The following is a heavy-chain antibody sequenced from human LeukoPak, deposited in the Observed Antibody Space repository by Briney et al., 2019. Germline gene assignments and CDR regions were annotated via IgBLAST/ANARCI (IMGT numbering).Heavy chain of an antibody. D-gene: IGHD5-12*01. Sequence: GGSLRLSCAASGLTFSNAWMSWVRQAPGKGLEWVGRIKSKTDGGTSDYAAPLKVRFTILRDDSKNTLYLQMNSLKTEDTAVYYCATPGTESGYGTYFDYCGQGTLATVSS. J-gene: IGHJ4*02. CDR1: GLTFSNAW. CDR3: ATPGTESGYGTYFDY. CDR2: IKSKTDGGTS. V-gene: IGHV3-15*01.